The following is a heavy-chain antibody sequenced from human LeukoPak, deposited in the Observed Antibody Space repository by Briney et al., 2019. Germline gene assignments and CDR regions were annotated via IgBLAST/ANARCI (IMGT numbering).Heavy chain of an antibody. CDR3: ARDRVGYSGYDTLDY. CDR1: GFTFSSYG. D-gene: IGHD5-12*01. CDR2: IWYDGSNK. Sequence: PGGSLRLSCAASGFTFSSYGMHWVRQAPGKGLEWVAVIWYDGSNKYYADSVKGRFTISRDNSKNTLYLQMNSLRAEDTAVYYRARDRVGYSGYDTLDYWGQGTLVTVSS. V-gene: IGHV3-33*01. J-gene: IGHJ4*02.